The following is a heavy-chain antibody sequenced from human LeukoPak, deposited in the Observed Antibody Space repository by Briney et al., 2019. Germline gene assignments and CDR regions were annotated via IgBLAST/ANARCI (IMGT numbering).Heavy chain of an antibody. D-gene: IGHD3-9*01. J-gene: IGHJ5*02. Sequence: ASVKVSCKASGYTFTSYDINWVRQATGQGLEWMGWINPNSGNTGYAQKFQGRVTMTRNTSISTAYMELSSLRSEDTAVYYCARANYDILTGTTNWFDPWGQGTLVTVSS. CDR3: ARANYDILTGTTNWFDP. CDR1: GYTFTSYD. V-gene: IGHV1-8*01. CDR2: INPNSGNT.